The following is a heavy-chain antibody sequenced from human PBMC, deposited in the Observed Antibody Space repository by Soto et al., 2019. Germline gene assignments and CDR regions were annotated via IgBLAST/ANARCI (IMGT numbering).Heavy chain of an antibody. J-gene: IGHJ6*02. Sequence: QVQLVQSGDEVKKPGASVKVSCKASGYIFVNYGIAWVRQAPGQGLEWMGWISPYTGNTHSATKVQGRHTMTTDTSTSAAYMDLGRLTSDDTAVYYCVMVDNYVTPTPQDVWGQGTTVTVSS. V-gene: IGHV1-18*01. CDR3: VMVDNYVTPTPQDV. CDR1: GYIFVNYG. D-gene: IGHD3-16*01. CDR2: ISPYTGNT.